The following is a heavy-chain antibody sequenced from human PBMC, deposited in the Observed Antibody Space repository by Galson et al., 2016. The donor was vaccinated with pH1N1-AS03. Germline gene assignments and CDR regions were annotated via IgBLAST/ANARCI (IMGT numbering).Heavy chain of an antibody. D-gene: IGHD5/OR15-5a*01. CDR2: ISFDGNNR. Sequence: SLRLSCAASGFIFTSYTMHWVRQAPGKGLEWVAVISFDGNNRYYMDSVKGRFSISRDDSKNTLYLQMNSLRAEDTAVYSCAKAAEFASTTYDFEYWGQGTLVTVTS. CDR3: AKAAEFASTTYDFEY. J-gene: IGHJ4*02. V-gene: IGHV3-30*18. CDR1: GFIFTSYT.